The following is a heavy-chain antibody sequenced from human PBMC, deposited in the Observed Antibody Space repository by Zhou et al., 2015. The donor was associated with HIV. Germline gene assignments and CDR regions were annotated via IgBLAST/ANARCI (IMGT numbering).Heavy chain of an antibody. J-gene: IGHJ4*02. CDR1: GDTFNSHI. CDR2: INPDSGDT. CDR3: ARDRPRSGGGTYPYY. V-gene: IGHV1-2*02. D-gene: IGHD2-15*01. Sequence: QVQLVQSGAEVKKPGSSMKVSCKASGDTFNSHIITWVRQAPGQGLEWMGWINPDSGDTNYAQNFQGRVTMTRDTSITTAYMKLSRLKSDDTAVYYCARDRPRSGGGTYPYYWGQGSLVTVSS.